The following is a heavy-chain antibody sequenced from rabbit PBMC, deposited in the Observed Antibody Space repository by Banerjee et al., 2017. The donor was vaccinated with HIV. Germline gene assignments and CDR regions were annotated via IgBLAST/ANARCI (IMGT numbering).Heavy chain of an antibody. J-gene: IGHJ3*01. V-gene: IGHV1S40*01. D-gene: IGHD2-1*01. CDR1: GFSFSSYYY. Sequence: QSLEESGGDLVKPEGSLTLTCKASGFSFSSYYYMCWVRQAPGKGLEWIACIDAGGGGSTWYASWAKGRFTISKTSSTTVTLQMTSLTAADTATYFCARRVYDEGYDDLWGQGTLVTVS. CDR2: IDAGGGGST. CDR3: ARRVYDEGYDDL.